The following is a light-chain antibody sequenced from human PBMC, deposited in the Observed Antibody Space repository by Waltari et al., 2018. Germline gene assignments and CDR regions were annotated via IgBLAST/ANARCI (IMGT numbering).Light chain of an antibody. CDR2: QAS. Sequence: SYELTQPPSVSVSPGQTASITCPGDKLGDKYACWDQQKPGQSTWLVSHQASKGPSGIPERFTGSNSGNKATLTISVTQAMDEADYYCQAWDSSTVVFGGGTKLTVL. CDR1: KLGDKY. J-gene: IGLJ2*01. V-gene: IGLV3-1*01. CDR3: QAWDSSTVV.